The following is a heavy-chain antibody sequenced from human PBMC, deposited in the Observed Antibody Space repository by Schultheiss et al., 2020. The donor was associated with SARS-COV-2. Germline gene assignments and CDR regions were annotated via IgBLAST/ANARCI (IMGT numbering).Heavy chain of an antibody. D-gene: IGHD6-13*01. Sequence: GESLKISCAASGFTFSDYYMSWIRQAPGKGLEWVAVIWYDGSNKYYADSVKGRFTISRDNSKNTLYLQMNSLRAEDTAVYYCARDLGAAAASNDAFDIWGQGTMVTVSS. J-gene: IGHJ3*02. V-gene: IGHV3-33*08. CDR3: ARDLGAAAASNDAFDI. CDR1: GFTFSDYY. CDR2: IWYDGSNK.